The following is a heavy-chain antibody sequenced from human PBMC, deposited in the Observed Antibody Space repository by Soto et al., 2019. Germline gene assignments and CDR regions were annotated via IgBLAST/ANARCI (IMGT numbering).Heavy chain of an antibody. D-gene: IGHD6-19*01. V-gene: IGHV5-51*01. Sequence: PGEALKISCKASGYSFTSYWIGWVRQMPGNGLEFMVSIYPGDSDTRYSPSFQGQVTISAYKSVNTAYLQWSSLKASGTAMYYCARLFDNSVWYDXWGQGTPVTFS. CDR3: ARLFDNSVWYDX. CDR2: IYPGDSDT. J-gene: IGHJ5*01. CDR1: GYSFTSYW.